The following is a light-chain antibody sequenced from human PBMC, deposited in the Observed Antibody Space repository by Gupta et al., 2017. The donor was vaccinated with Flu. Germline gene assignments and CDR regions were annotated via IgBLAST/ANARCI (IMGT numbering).Light chain of an antibody. J-gene: IGKJ3*01. CDR3: QHYDSSPPSFT. V-gene: IGKV3-20*01. CDR1: PTVSTNY. CDR2: AAS. Sequence: DIVLTQSPGTLSLSPGGRATLSCRTSPTVSTNYLAWYQQKPGQAPRLLIYAASSRAAGIPDRFSGRGSGTDFTLTINRLEPEDFAVYYCQHYDSSPPSFTFGPGTKVDIK.